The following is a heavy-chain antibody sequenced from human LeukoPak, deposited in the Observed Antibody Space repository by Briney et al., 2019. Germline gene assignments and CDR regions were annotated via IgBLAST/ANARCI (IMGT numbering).Heavy chain of an antibody. J-gene: IGHJ4*02. Sequence: GGSLRLSCAASGFTFSSYEMNWVRQAPGKGLEWVSAISGSGGSTYHADSVKGRFTISRDNSKNTLYLQMNSLRAEDTAVYYCAKEPYSGSYYWFYFDYWGQGTLVTVSS. D-gene: IGHD1-26*01. CDR1: GFTFSSYE. V-gene: IGHV3-23*01. CDR3: AKEPYSGSYYWFYFDY. CDR2: ISGSGGST.